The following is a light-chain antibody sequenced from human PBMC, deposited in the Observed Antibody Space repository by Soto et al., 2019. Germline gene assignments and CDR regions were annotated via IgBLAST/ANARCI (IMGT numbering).Light chain of an antibody. Sequence: DIQMTQSPSTLSASVGDTVTITCRASQSLSYWLAWYQQKPGQAPKLLIHKASTLESGVPSRFSGSGSGTEFTLTISSLQPDDFATFYCQQYNTYPPTFGGGTKVEIK. CDR2: KAS. CDR3: QQYNTYPPT. CDR1: QSLSYW. V-gene: IGKV1-5*03. J-gene: IGKJ4*01.